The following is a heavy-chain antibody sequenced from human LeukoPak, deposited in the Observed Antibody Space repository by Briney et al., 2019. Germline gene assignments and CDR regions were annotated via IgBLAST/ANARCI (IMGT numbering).Heavy chain of an antibody. J-gene: IGHJ4*02. CDR2: INSDGSST. Sequence: GGSLRLSCAASGFTFSSCWMHWVRQAPGKGLVWVSRINSDGSSTSYADSVKGRFTISRDNSKNTLYLQMNVLRAEDTGIYYCTREEVRAPLDNWGQGTLVTVSS. CDR3: TREEVRAPLDN. D-gene: IGHD3-10*01. CDR1: GFTFSSCW. V-gene: IGHV3-74*01.